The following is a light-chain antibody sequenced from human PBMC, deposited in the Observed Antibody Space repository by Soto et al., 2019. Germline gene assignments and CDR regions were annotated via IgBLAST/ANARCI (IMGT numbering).Light chain of an antibody. Sequence: QSVLTQPPSVSGAPGQRVTIYCTGSRSNIGAGYDVHWYQQLPGTAPKLLIYGNNNRPSGVPDRFSGSKSGTSASLAITGLQAEEEADFYCQSYDSSLSGVVFGGGTKLTVL. V-gene: IGLV1-40*01. CDR2: GNN. CDR3: QSYDSSLSGVV. J-gene: IGLJ3*02. CDR1: RSNIGAGYD.